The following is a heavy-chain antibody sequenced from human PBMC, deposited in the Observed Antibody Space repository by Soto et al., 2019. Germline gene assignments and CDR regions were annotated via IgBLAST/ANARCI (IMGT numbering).Heavy chain of an antibody. V-gene: IGHV3-53*01. J-gene: IGHJ4*02. Sequence: PVGSLRLSCAASGFSVTGNHMTWVRQAPGKGLEWVSSLYTGGTTYYADSVQGRFTISRDSSKNTLFLQMDRLRVEDSAVYYCARGLATVGKGFDSWGPGTLVTVSS. CDR1: GFSVTGNH. D-gene: IGHD5-12*01. CDR2: LYTGGTT. CDR3: ARGLATVGKGFDS.